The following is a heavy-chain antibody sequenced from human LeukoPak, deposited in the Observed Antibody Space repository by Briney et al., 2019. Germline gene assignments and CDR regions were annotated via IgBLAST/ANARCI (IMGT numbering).Heavy chain of an antibody. J-gene: IGHJ4*02. CDR1: GFTFSSYA. CDR3: ARDKYDSSGYPDY. D-gene: IGHD3-22*01. CDR2: ISYDGSNK. Sequence: PGRSLRLSCAASGFTFSSYAMHWVRQAPGKGLEWVAVISYDGSNKYYADSVKGRFTISRDNSKNTLYLQMNSLGAEDTAVYYCARDKYDSSGYPDYWGQGTLVTVSS. V-gene: IGHV3-30-3*01.